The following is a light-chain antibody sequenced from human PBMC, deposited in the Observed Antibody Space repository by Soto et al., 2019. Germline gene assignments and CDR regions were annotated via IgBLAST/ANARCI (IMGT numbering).Light chain of an antibody. CDR3: CSYAGSSYV. CDR1: SSDVGSYNL. CDR2: EVS. Sequence: CALTRPASVSGAPGQGITISCTGTSSDVGSYNLVSWYQQHPGKAPKLMIYEVSKRPSGVSNRFSGSKSGNTASLTISGLQAEDEADYYCCSYAGSSYVFGTGTKVTVL. V-gene: IGLV2-23*02. J-gene: IGLJ1*01.